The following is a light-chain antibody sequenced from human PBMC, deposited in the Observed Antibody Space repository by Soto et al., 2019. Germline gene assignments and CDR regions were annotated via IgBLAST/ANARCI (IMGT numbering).Light chain of an antibody. CDR1: SSDVGGENY. J-gene: IGLJ1*01. V-gene: IGLV2-14*03. CDR3: SSYSTTYNLV. CDR2: DVS. Sequence: QCCLSHPGSVSWSPGHSITIACTGTSSDVGGENYVSWYQQHPGRAPKLMIYDVSNRPSGVSNRFSGSKSGNTASLTISGLQAEEEADHYCSSYSTTYNLVFGSGTKVTVL.